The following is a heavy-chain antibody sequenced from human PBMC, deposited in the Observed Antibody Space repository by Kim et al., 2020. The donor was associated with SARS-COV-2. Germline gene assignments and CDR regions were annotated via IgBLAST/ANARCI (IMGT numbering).Heavy chain of an antibody. D-gene: IGHD3-10*01. V-gene: IGHV3-30*07. J-gene: IGHJ6*03. Sequence: DSVQGRFTVSRDNSKNTLYLQMNSLRAEDTAVYYCSREDYYGSGSGTMDVWGKGTTVTVSS. CDR3: SREDYYGSGSGTMDV.